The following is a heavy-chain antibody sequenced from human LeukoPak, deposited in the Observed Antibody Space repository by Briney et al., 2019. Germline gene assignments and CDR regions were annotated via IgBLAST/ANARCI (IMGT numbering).Heavy chain of an antibody. J-gene: IGHJ5*02. V-gene: IGHV1-8*02. Sequence: ASVRVSCKASGYTFTGHYIHWVRQATGQGLEWMGWMNPNSGNTGYAQKFQGRVTMTRNTSISTAYMELSSLRSEDTAVYYCARSRPQKYASLEENWFDPWGQGTLVTVSS. CDR3: ARSRPQKYASLEENWFDP. CDR2: MNPNSGNT. CDR1: GYTFTGHY.